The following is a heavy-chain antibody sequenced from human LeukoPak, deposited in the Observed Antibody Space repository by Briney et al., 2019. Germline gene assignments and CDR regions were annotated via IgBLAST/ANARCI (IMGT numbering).Heavy chain of an antibody. J-gene: IGHJ4*02. Sequence: SETLSLTCTVSGGSISSYYWSGIRQPPGKGLEWIGYIYYSGSTNYNPSLKSRVTISVDTSKNQFSLKLSSVTAADTAVYYCARHNAHFDYWGQGTLVTVSS. CDR1: GGSISSYY. V-gene: IGHV4-59*01. CDR3: ARHNAHFDY. D-gene: IGHD1-14*01. CDR2: IYYSGST.